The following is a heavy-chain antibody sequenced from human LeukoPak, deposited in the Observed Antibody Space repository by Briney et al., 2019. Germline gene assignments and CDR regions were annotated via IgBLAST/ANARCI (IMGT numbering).Heavy chain of an antibody. Sequence: GRSLRLSCAASGFTFSNYGMHWVRQAPGKGLEWVAVISYDGSNTYYVDSVKGRFTISRDNSKNTLYLQMNSLRAEDTAVYYCAKTAAYYDTLTVDYWGQGTLVTVSS. D-gene: IGHD3-9*01. CDR1: GFTFSNYG. CDR3: AKTAAYYDTLTVDY. J-gene: IGHJ4*02. V-gene: IGHV3-30*18. CDR2: ISYDGSNT.